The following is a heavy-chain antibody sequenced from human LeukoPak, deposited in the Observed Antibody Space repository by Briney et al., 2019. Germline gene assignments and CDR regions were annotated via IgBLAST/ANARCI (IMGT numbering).Heavy chain of an antibody. J-gene: IGHJ4*02. Sequence: SVEVSCKASGGTFSSYAISWVRQAPGQGLEWMGRIIPILGIANYAQKFQGRVTITADKSTSTAYMELSSLRSEDTAVYYCARVDSGTYVSYWGQGTLVTVSS. CDR1: GGTFSSYA. CDR2: IIPILGIA. V-gene: IGHV1-69*04. D-gene: IGHD3-10*01. CDR3: ARVDSGTYVSY.